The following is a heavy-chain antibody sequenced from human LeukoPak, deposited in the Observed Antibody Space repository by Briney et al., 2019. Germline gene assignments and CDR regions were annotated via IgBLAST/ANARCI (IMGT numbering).Heavy chain of an antibody. J-gene: IGHJ4*02. CDR1: GGTFTGYY. CDR2: INPNSGGT. CDR3: AKIRGTDYGDSHFDY. D-gene: IGHD4-17*01. Sequence: ASVKVSCKASGGTFTGYYMHWVRQAPGQGLEWMGWINPNSGGTNYAQKFQGRVTMTRDTSISTAYMELSRLRSDDTAVYYCAKIRGTDYGDSHFDYWGQGTLVTVSS. V-gene: IGHV1-2*02.